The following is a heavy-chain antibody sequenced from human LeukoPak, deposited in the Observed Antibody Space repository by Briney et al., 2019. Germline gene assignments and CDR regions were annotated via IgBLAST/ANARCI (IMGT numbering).Heavy chain of an antibody. V-gene: IGHV4-34*01. CDR2: INHSGST. CDR3: ARGCLNVPIVPAAHNWFDP. D-gene: IGHD2-2*01. CDR1: GNSISSGYY. J-gene: IGHJ5*02. Sequence: PSETLSLTCTVSGNSISSGYYWSWIRQPPGKGLEWIGEINHSGSTNYNPSLKSRVTISVDTSKNQFSLKLSSVTAADTAVYYCARGCLNVPIVPAAHNWFDPWGQGTLVTVSS.